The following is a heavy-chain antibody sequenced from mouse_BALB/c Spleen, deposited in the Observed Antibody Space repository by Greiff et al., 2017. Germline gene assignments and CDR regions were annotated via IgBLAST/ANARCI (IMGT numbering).Heavy chain of an antibody. D-gene: IGHD1-1*01. Sequence: EVKVEESGPSLVKPSQTLSLTCSVTGDSITSGYWNWIRKFPGNKLEYMGYISYIGSTYYNPSIKSRISITRDTSKNQYYLQLNSVTTEDTATYYCARREGYYYGSSWYAMDYWGQGTSVTVSS. CDR3: ARREGYYYGSSWYAMDY. J-gene: IGHJ4*01. CDR1: GDSITSGY. CDR2: ISYIGST. V-gene: IGHV3-8*02.